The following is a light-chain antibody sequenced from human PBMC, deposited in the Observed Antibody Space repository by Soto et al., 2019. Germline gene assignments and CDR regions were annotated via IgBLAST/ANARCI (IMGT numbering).Light chain of an antibody. CDR3: QQTNTFT. CDR1: QGVSSG. CDR2: AAS. V-gene: IGKV1-12*02. J-gene: IGKJ4*01. Sequence: DIQMTQSPSSVSASVGDRVTITCRASQGVSSGLAWYQQKAGKAPKLLIYAASTLQSGVPSRFSGSGFGPEFTLTISSLQPEDFATYYCQQTNTFTFGGGTRVETK.